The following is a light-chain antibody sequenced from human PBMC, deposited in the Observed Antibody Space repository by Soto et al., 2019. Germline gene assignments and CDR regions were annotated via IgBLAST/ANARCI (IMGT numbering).Light chain of an antibody. V-gene: IGKV3-15*01. CDR1: QSVRSK. CDR2: DTY. CDR3: EQYNKWFSIT. Sequence: EIVLTQSPASLSVSPGERATLSSRASQSVRSKVAWYQQKPGQAPSLVIYDTYIRATGNPARFSGSGFGTEFTLTISSLQPEDFAVYYCEQYNKWFSITFGQGTRLEIK. J-gene: IGKJ5*01.